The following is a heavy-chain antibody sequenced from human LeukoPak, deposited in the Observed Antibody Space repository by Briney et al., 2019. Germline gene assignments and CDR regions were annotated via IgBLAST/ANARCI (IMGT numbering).Heavy chain of an antibody. CDR1: GFTFDDYA. V-gene: IGHV3-9*01. D-gene: IGHD3-16*02. Sequence: GGSLRLSCAASGFTFDDYAMHWVRQAPGKGLEWVSGISWSSGSIGYADSVKGRFTISRDNAKNSLYLQMNSLRAEDTALYYCAKDSSNYVWGSYRFYGLDYWGQGTLVTVSS. CDR3: AKDSSNYVWGSYRFYGLDY. CDR2: ISWSSGSI. J-gene: IGHJ4*02.